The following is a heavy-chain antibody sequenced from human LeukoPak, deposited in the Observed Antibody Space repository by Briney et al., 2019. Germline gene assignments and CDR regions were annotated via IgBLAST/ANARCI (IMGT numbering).Heavy chain of an antibody. Sequence: SVKVSCKASGFTFTSSDMQWVRQARGQGLEWIGCIVVGSGNTNYAQKFQERVTITRDLSTSTAYMAVRSLRSEDTAVYYWAAGDDFWSGKKLWGQGTLVTVSS. V-gene: IGHV1-58*02. J-gene: IGHJ4*02. D-gene: IGHD3-3*01. CDR3: AAGDDFWSGKKL. CDR2: IVVGSGNT. CDR1: GFTFTSSD.